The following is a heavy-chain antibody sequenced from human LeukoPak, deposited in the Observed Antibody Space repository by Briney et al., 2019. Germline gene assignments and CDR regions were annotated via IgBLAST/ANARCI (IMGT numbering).Heavy chain of an antibody. V-gene: IGHV3-43D*03. CDR1: GFTFDDYA. CDR2: ISWDGGSS. D-gene: IGHD6-19*01. Sequence: PGGSLRLSCEASGFTFDDYAMHWVRQAPGKGPEWVSLISWDGGSSYYADSVKGRFTISRDNSKNSLYLQMNSLRAQDTALYYCAKDSKAVTGTGNIDYWGQGTLVTVSS. J-gene: IGHJ4*02. CDR3: AKDSKAVTGTGNIDY.